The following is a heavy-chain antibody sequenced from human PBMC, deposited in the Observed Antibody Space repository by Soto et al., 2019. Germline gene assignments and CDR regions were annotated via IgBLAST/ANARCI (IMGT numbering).Heavy chain of an antibody. CDR1: GFTVSSNY. V-gene: IGHV3-53*01. D-gene: IGHD2-15*01. Sequence: GGSLRLSCAASGFTVSSNYMSWVRQAPGKGLEWVSVIYSGGSTYYPNSVKGRFTISRDNSKNTLYLQMNSLRAEDTAVYYCARRARYCSGGSCYSRFDYWGQGTLVTVSS. CDR3: ARRARYCSGGSCYSRFDY. CDR2: IYSGGST. J-gene: IGHJ4*02.